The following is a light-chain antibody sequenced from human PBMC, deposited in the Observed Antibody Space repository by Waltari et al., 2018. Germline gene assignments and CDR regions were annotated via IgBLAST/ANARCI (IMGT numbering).Light chain of an antibody. Sequence: IVMTQSPATLSVSPGERATLSCRASQRISPNLSWFQEKPGQAPRLHIYGASTRATGVPARFSGSGSGTYFTLVISSLQSEDFAVYYCQQYDKWLRYSFGQGTKLEIK. J-gene: IGKJ2*01. CDR1: QRISPN. V-gene: IGKV3-15*01. CDR3: QQYDKWLRYS. CDR2: GAS.